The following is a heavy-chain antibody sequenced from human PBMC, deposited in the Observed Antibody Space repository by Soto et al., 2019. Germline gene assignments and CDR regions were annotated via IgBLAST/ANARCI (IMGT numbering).Heavy chain of an antibody. V-gene: IGHV3-30-3*01. Sequence: QVQLVESGGGVVQPGRSLRLSCAASGFTFSSYAMHWVRQAPGKGLEWVAVISYDGSNKYYADSVKGRFTISRDNSKNTLYLQMTSLRAEDTAVYYCARDDTAAAVDYYCYGMDVWGQGTTVTVSS. J-gene: IGHJ6*02. D-gene: IGHD6-13*01. CDR3: ARDDTAAAVDYYCYGMDV. CDR2: ISYDGSNK. CDR1: GFTFSSYA.